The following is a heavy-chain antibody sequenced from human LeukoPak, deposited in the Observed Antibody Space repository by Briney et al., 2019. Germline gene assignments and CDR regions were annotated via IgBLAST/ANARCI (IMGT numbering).Heavy chain of an antibody. CDR1: HYSISSGYS. CDR3: ARRTDIWGAYSLYYFDY. CDR2: IYHSGSA. Sequence: KTSETLSLTCAVSHYSISSGYSWGWIRQPPEKGLEWIGSIYHSGSASYNPSLKSRVTMSVDASKNQFSLRLSSVTAADTAVYYCARRTDIWGAYSLYYFDYWGQGTLVTVSS. V-gene: IGHV4-38-2*01. D-gene: IGHD3-3*01. J-gene: IGHJ4*02.